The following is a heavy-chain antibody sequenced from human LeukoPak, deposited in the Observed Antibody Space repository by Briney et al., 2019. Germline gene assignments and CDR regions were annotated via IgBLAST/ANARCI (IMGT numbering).Heavy chain of an antibody. J-gene: IGHJ4*02. CDR2: IYPGDSDT. CDR1: GYSFTSYW. V-gene: IGHV5-51*01. CDR3: ARRGKVSPAASSRWDLDY. Sequence: NRGESLKISCKGSGYSFTSYWIAWVRQMPGKGLEWMGIIYPGDSDTRYSPSFQGQVTISADKSISTAYLQWSSLKASDTAMYYCARRGKVSPAASSRWDLDYWGQGTLVTVSS. D-gene: IGHD2-2*01.